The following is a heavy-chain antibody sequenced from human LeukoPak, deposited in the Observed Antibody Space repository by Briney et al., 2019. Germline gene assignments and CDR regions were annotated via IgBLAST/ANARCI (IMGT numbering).Heavy chain of an antibody. CDR2: ISSSSTYI. J-gene: IGHJ4*02. CDR1: GFTFDDYG. V-gene: IGHV3-21*01. CDR3: ARDNYYDSSGYYSTPDYFDY. D-gene: IGHD3-22*01. Sequence: GGSLRLSCAASGFTFDDYGMSWVRQAPGKGLEWVSSISSSSTYIYYADSMKGRFTISRDNAKNSLHLQMNSLRAEDTAVYYCARDNYYDSSGYYSTPDYFDYWGQGTLVTVSS.